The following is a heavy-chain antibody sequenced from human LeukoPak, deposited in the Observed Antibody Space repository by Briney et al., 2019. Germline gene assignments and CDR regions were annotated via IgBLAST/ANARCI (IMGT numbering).Heavy chain of an antibody. V-gene: IGHV1-69*13. D-gene: IGHD5-24*01. Sequence: SVKVSCKASGGTFSSYAISWVRQAPGQGLEWMGGIIPIFGTANYAQKFQGRVTITADESTSTAYMELSSLRSEDTAVYYCARGEASEIDYFDYWGQGTLVTVSS. J-gene: IGHJ4*02. CDR2: IIPIFGTA. CDR3: ARGEASEIDYFDY. CDR1: GGTFSSYA.